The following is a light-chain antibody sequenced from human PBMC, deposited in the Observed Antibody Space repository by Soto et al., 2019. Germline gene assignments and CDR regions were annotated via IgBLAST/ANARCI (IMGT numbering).Light chain of an antibody. J-gene: IGKJ1*01. CDR1: QSISSY. CDR2: AAS. Sequence: EIPMSQSPSSLSASVGDRVTITCRASQSISSYLNWFQHKAGKAPKLLIYAASSLQSGVPARFSGSGSGTDFTLTINSLQPEDFATYYCQQSYSVRTFGQGTKVDIK. CDR3: QQSYSVRT. V-gene: IGKV1-39*01.